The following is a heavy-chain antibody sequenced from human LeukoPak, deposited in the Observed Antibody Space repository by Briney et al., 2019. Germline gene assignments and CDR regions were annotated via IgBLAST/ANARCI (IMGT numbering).Heavy chain of an antibody. D-gene: IGHD4-11*01. CDR1: GFTFSSYA. J-gene: IGHJ4*02. CDR3: ARAPDYLYYFDY. Sequence: EGSLRLSCAASGFTFSSYAMHWVRQAPGRGLEWVAVISYDGSNKYYADSVKGRFTISRDNSKNTLYLQMNSLRAEDTAVYYCARAPDYLYYFDYWGQGTLVTVSS. V-gene: IGHV3-30-3*01. CDR2: ISYDGSNK.